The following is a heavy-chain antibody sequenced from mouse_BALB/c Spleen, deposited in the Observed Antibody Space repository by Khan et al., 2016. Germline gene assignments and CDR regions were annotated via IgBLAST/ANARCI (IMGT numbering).Heavy chain of an antibody. CDR2: INPSTGYT. CDR1: GYTFTSYW. D-gene: IGHD1-1*01. CDR3: ATSYYYGSSYHAMDH. Sequence: QIQLVQSGAELAKPGASVKMSCKASGYTFTSYWMHWVKQRPGQGLEWIGYINPSTGYTEYNQKFKDKATLTADKSSSTAYMQLSSLTSEDSAVXYCATSYYYGSSYHAMDHWGQGTSVTVSS. J-gene: IGHJ4*01. V-gene: IGHV1-7*01.